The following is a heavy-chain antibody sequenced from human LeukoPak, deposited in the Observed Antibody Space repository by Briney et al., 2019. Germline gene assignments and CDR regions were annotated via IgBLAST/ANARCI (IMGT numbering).Heavy chain of an antibody. D-gene: IGHD3-22*01. J-gene: IGHJ4*02. CDR3: ARGPVSSSGFFDY. Sequence: GGSLRLSCAASGFTFSDYHMSWIRQASGKGLEWVSYVSSSGGTISYADSVKGRFSISRDNAKKSLYLQMNSLRAEDTAVYYCARGPVSSSGFFDYWGLGTLVTVSS. V-gene: IGHV3-11*01. CDR1: GFTFSDYH. CDR2: VSSSGGTI.